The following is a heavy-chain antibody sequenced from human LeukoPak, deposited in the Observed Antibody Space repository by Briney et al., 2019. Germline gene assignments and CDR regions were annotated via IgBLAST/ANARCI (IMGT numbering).Heavy chain of an antibody. CDR2: ISAYNGNT. V-gene: IGHV1-18*01. D-gene: IGHD3-9*01. Sequence: ASVKVSCKASGYTFTSYGISWVRQAPGQGREWMGWISAYNGNTNYAQKLQGRVTMTTDTSTRKGYMELRSLRSDDTAVYYCAREPWYYDILTGSTGVWYFDYWGQGTLVTVSS. J-gene: IGHJ4*02. CDR1: GYTFTSYG. CDR3: AREPWYYDILTGSTGVWYFDY.